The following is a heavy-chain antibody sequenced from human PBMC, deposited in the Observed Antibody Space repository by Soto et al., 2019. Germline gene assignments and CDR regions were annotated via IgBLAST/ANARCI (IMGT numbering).Heavy chain of an antibody. CDR2: ISYDGSNK. J-gene: IGHJ4*02. D-gene: IGHD3-22*01. V-gene: IGHV3-30-3*01. Sequence: GGSLRPSCAASGFTFSSYAMHWVRQAPGKGLEWVAVISYDGSNKYYADSVKGRFTISRDNSKNTLYLQMNSLRAEDTAVYYCARDPGSGYCNYWGQGTLVTVSS. CDR1: GFTFSSYA. CDR3: ARDPGSGYCNY.